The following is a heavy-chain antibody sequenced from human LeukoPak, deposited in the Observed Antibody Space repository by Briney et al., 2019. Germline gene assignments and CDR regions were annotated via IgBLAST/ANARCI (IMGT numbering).Heavy chain of an antibody. D-gene: IGHD2-15*01. V-gene: IGHV3-30-3*01. CDR3: ARDPPQDYYSGGSCWIDY. Sequence: GGSLRLSCAASGFTFSSYAMHWVRQAPGKGLEWVAVISYDGSNKYYADSVKGRFTISRDNSKNTLYLQMNSLRAEDTAVYYCARDPPQDYYSGGSCWIDYWGQGTLVTVSS. CDR2: ISYDGSNK. CDR1: GFTFSSYA. J-gene: IGHJ4*02.